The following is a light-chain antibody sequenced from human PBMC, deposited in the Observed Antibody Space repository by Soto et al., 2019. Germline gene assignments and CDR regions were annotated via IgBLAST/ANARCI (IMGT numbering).Light chain of an antibody. Sequence: QSALTQPASVSGSPGQSITISCTGASSDIGGYNYVSWYQHHPGKAPKLIIYEVTNRPSGVSNRFSGSKSGNTASLTISGLHAEDEADYYCSSYTTASSLVIFGGGTKLTVL. V-gene: IGLV2-14*01. J-gene: IGLJ2*01. CDR2: EVT. CDR1: SSDIGGYNY. CDR3: SSYTTASSLVI.